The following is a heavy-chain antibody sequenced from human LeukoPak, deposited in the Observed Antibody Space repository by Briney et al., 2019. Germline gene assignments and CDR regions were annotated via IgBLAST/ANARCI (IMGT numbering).Heavy chain of an antibody. J-gene: IGHJ6*03. D-gene: IGHD6-13*01. CDR1: GGTFSSYA. V-gene: IGHV1-69*05. CDR3: ARVRDSSSWSYYYYYYMDV. Sequence: EASVKVSCKASGGTFSSYAISWVRQAPGQGLEWMGGIIPIFGTANYAQKFQGRVTITTDESTSTAYMELSSLRSEDTAVYYCARVRDSSSWSYYYYYYMDVWGKGTTVTVSS. CDR2: IIPIFGTA.